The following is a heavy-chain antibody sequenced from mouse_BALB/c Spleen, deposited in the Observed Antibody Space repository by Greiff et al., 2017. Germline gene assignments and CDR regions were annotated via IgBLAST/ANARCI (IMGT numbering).Heavy chain of an antibody. J-gene: IGHJ3*01. CDR3: ARPYDYDGGAWFAY. V-gene: IGHV5-9-3*01. Sequence: VQLQQSGGGLVKPGGSLKLSCAASGFTFSSYAMSWVRQTPEKRLEWVATISSGGSYTYYPDSVKGRFTISRDNAKNTLYLQMSSLRSEDTAMYYCARPYDYDGGAWFAYWGQGTLVTVSA. CDR2: ISSGGSYT. D-gene: IGHD2-4*01. CDR1: GFTFSSYA.